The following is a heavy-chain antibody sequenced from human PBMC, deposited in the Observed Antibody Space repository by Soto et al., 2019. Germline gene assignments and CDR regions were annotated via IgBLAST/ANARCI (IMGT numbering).Heavy chain of an antibody. CDR3: ARTTYYYDSSGYYHLHLGHYGMDV. CDR1: GFTFSSYS. Sequence: PGGSLRLSCAASGFTFSSYSMNWVRQAPGKGLEWVSYISSSSSTIYYADSVKGRFTISRDNAKNSLYLQMNSLRAEDTAVYYCARTTYYYDSSGYYHLHLGHYGMDVWGQGTTVTVSS. V-gene: IGHV3-48*01. J-gene: IGHJ6*02. D-gene: IGHD3-22*01. CDR2: ISSSSSTI.